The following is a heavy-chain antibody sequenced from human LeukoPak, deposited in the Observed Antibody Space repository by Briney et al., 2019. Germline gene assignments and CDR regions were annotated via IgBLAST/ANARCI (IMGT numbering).Heavy chain of an antibody. CDR1: GGTISSGTYY. V-gene: IGHV4-39*07. D-gene: IGHD5-18*01. Sequence: SSETLTLTCTVSGGTISSGTYYWGRIPQSQGQELEWLGTVSYSRKPYYNPSLNSRITISLDSSKNQFSLKVTSVTAADTAVYYFARDGGDTGKGGGDTSWFDPWGQGTQVTVSS. CDR3: ARDGGDTGKGGGDTSWFDP. CDR2: VSYSRKP. J-gene: IGHJ5*02.